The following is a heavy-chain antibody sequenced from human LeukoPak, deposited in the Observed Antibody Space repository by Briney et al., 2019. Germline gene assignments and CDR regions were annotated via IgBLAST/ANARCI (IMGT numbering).Heavy chain of an antibody. Sequence: VASVKVSCKASGYTFTGYYMHWVRQAPGQGLEWMGWINPNSGGTNYAQKFQGRVTMTRDTSISTAYMELGRLRSDDTAVYYCARSYGDYDTGYWGQGTPVTVSS. D-gene: IGHD4-17*01. CDR1: GYTFTGYY. CDR3: ARSYGDYDTGY. V-gene: IGHV1-2*02. J-gene: IGHJ4*02. CDR2: INPNSGGT.